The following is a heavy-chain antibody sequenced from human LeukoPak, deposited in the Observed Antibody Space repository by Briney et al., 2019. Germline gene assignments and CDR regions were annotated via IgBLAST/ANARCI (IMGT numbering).Heavy chain of an antibody. V-gene: IGHV1-46*01. D-gene: IGHD3-22*01. CDR2: INPSGGST. CDR1: GYTFTSYY. CDR3: ARDYDSSGYFFYFDY. J-gene: IGHJ4*02. Sequence: GASVKVSCKASGYTFTSYYMHWVRQAPGQGLEWMGIINPSGGSTSYAQKFQGRVTMTRDMSTSTVYMELSSLRSEDTAVYYCARDYDSSGYFFYFDYWGQGTLVTVSS.